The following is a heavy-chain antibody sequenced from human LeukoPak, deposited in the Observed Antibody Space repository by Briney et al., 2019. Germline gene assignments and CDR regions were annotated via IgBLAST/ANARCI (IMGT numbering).Heavy chain of an antibody. CDR1: GGTFSSYA. CDR2: IIPIFGTA. Sequence: SVKVSCKASGGTFSSYAISWVRQAPGRGLEWMGGIIPIFGTANYAQKFQGRVTITTDKSTSTAYMELSSLRSEDTAVYYCARGAPDAFDIWGQGTMVTVSS. CDR3: ARGAPDAFDI. V-gene: IGHV1-69*05. J-gene: IGHJ3*02.